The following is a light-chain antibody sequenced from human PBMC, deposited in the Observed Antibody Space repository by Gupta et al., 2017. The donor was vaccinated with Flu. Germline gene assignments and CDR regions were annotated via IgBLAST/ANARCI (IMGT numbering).Light chain of an antibody. CDR3: QSLTT. J-gene: IGKJ1*01. V-gene: IGKV1-5*03. CDR1: QTISKW. CDR2: KAS. Sequence: MTQSPSTLSASVGDRVTITCRASQTISKWLAWEQEKPGKGPKLRIYKASSLESGVKLRFSGSGSGTEFTRTSSSMQADDFETYDGQSLTTFGQGTKVEI.